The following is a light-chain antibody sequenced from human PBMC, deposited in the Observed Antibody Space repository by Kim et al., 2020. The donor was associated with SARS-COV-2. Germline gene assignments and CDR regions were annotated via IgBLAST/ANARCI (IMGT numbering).Light chain of an antibody. J-gene: IGLJ2*01. CDR1: SLRSYY. V-gene: IGLV3-19*01. Sequence: SSELTQDPAVSVALGQTVRITCQGDSLRSYYATWYQQKPGQAPILVIYGKNNRPSGIPDRCSGSSSGNTASLTITGTQAGDEADYHCNSRDSNDNVVFGGGTKLTVL. CDR3: NSRDSNDNVV. CDR2: GKN.